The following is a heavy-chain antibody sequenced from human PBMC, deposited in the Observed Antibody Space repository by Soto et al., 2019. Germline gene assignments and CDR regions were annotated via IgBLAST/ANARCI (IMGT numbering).Heavy chain of an antibody. CDR3: ASSDGGSTIDY. CDR1: GGSISSSSYY. CDR2: IYYSGST. V-gene: IGHV4-39*01. J-gene: IGHJ4*02. Sequence: QLQLQESGPGLVKPSETLSLTCSVSGGSISSSSYYWGWIRQPPGKGLQWIETIYYSGSTYYNPSLKSRVTISVDTSKNQFSLKLSSVTAADTAVYYCASSDGGSTIDYWGQGALVTVSS.